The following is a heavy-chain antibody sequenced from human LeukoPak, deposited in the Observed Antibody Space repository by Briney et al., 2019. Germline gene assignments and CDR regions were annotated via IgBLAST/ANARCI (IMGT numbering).Heavy chain of an antibody. V-gene: IGHV4-59*01. CDR2: IYYSGST. CDR1: GGSISSYY. D-gene: IGHD3-22*01. Sequence: SETLSLTCTVSGGSISSYYWSWIRQPPGKGLEWIGYIYYSGSTNYNPSLKSRVTISVDTSKNQFSLKLSSVTAADTAVYYCARDHSGSYYDSSGNFDYWGQGALVTVSS. CDR3: ARDHSGSYYDSSGNFDY. J-gene: IGHJ4*02.